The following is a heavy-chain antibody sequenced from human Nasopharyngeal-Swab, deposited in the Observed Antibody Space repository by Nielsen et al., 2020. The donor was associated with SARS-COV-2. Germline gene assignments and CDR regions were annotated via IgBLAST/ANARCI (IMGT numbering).Heavy chain of an antibody. D-gene: IGHD6-13*01. Sequence: GESLKISCKGSGYSFTSYWIGWVRQMPGKGLEWMGIIYPGDSDTRYSPSFQGQVTISADKSISTAYLQWSSLKASDTAMYYCARDLGYSSSWYLGHFDLWGRGTLVTVSS. J-gene: IGHJ2*01. CDR3: ARDLGYSSSWYLGHFDL. CDR2: IYPGDSDT. V-gene: IGHV5-51*01. CDR1: GYSFTSYW.